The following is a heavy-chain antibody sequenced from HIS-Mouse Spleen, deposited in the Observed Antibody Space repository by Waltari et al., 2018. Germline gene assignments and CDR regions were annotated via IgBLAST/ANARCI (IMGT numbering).Heavy chain of an antibody. J-gene: IGHJ4*02. Sequence: GSTNYNPSLKSRVTISVDTSKNQFSLKLSSVTAADTAVYYCAREPGYDFWSGYYDYWGQGTLVTVSS. V-gene: IGHV4-59*01. CDR2: GST. D-gene: IGHD3-3*01. CDR3: AREPGYDFWSGYYDY.